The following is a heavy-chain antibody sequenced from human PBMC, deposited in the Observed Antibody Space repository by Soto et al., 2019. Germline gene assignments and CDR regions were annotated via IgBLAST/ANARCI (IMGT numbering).Heavy chain of an antibody. CDR1: GGSISSTSYY. Sequence: SETLSLTCTVSGGSISSTSYYWGWIRQPPGKGLEWIGSIYYSGSTYYNPSLKSRVTISVDMSKNQFSLKLSSVTAADTAVYYCASLYCSSTSCYGDYYHYYMDVWGKGTTVTVSS. V-gene: IGHV4-39*01. CDR2: IYYSGST. CDR3: ASLYCSSTSCYGDYYHYYMDV. D-gene: IGHD2-2*01. J-gene: IGHJ6*03.